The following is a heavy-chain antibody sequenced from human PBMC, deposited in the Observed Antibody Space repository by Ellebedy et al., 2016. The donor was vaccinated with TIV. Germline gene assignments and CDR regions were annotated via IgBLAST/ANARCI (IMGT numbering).Heavy chain of an antibody. CDR2: INEDGSEK. Sequence: PGGSLRLSCAASGFTFSRCWMSWVRQAPGKGLEWVANINEDGSEKNYVDSVKGRFTISRANAKNSLSLQMNSLRAEDTAVYYCAPEPEDIEVEAAAWGQGTLVTVSS. J-gene: IGHJ4*02. V-gene: IGHV3-7*01. CDR3: APEPEDIEVEAAA. D-gene: IGHD2-2*01. CDR1: GFTFSRCW.